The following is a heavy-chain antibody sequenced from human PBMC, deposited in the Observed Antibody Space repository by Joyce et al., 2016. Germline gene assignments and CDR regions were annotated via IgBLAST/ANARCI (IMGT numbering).Heavy chain of an antibody. CDR1: GYSFSDSY. CDR2: INPDTGDT. CDR3: ARGPMPPYAFDV. Sequence: QVNLVQSGAEVKKPGASVKVSCKASGYSFSDSYIHWVRKAPGQGLQWMGRINPDTGDTIYAQKFQGRVTLTRDTFISTVYMEVSRLRSDDTAVYFCARGPMPPYAFDVWGQGTLDTVST. D-gene: IGHD2-2*01. V-gene: IGHV1-2*06. J-gene: IGHJ3*01.